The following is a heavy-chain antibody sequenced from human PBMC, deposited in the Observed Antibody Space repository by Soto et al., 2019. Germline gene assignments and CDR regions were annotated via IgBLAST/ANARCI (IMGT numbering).Heavy chain of an antibody. Sequence: GGSLRLSCAASGFTFSSYGMHWVRQAPGKGLEWVAVISYDGSNKYYADSVKGRFTISRDNSKNTLYLQMNSLRAEDTAVYYCAKSPNDYGDYWFDPWGQGTLVTVSS. CDR3: AKSPNDYGDYWFDP. CDR2: ISYDGSNK. D-gene: IGHD4-17*01. V-gene: IGHV3-30*18. CDR1: GFTFSSYG. J-gene: IGHJ5*02.